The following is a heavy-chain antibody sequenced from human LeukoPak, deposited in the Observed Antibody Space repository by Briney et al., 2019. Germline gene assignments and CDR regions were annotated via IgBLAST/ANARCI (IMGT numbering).Heavy chain of an antibody. V-gene: IGHV3-23*01. D-gene: IGHD6-19*01. CDR2: ISGRGDTT. CDR1: GFTFSSYA. Sequence: GGSLRLSCAASGFTFSSYAMSWVRQAPGKGLEWVSVISGRGDTTYYADSVRGRFTISRDNSKNTLYLQMNSLRAEDTAAYYCAKEADSYGWYSDYWGQGVLVTVSS. J-gene: IGHJ4*02. CDR3: AKEADSYGWYSDY.